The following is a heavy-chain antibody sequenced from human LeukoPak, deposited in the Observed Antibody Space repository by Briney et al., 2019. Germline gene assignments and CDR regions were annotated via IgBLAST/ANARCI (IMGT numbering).Heavy chain of an antibody. CDR1: GFTFSDYY. V-gene: IGHV3-11*01. CDR3: ARGDCISTSCSSGHFAY. CDR2: ISSSGTTI. D-gene: IGHD2-2*01. Sequence: GGSLRLSCAASGFTFSDYYMTWIRQAPGKGLEWVSYISSSGTTIYYADSVKGRFTISRDNAKNSLYLQMNSLRAEDAAVYYCARGDCISTSCSSGHFAYWGQGTLVTVSS. J-gene: IGHJ4*02.